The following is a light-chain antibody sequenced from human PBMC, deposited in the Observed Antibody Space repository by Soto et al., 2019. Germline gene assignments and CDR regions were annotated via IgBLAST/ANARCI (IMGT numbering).Light chain of an antibody. V-gene: IGLV2-14*03. CDR2: DIY. Sequence: QSVLTQPASVSGSPGQSITISCTGTSSDVGDYDFVSWYQQHPGKAPKLMIYDIYYRPSGVSNRFSGSKSGNTASLTISGPQAEDEADYYCSSYTSSSTVLFGGGTKLTVL. CDR1: SSDVGDYDF. CDR3: SSYTSSSTVL. J-gene: IGLJ2*01.